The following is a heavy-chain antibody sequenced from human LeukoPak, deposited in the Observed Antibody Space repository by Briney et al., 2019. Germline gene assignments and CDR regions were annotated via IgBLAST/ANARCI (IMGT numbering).Heavy chain of an antibody. Sequence: PGGSLRLSCAAAGFTFSSYAMSWVRQAPGKGLEWVSAISGSGGSTYYADSVKGRFTISRDNSKNTLYLQMNSLRAEDTAVYYCAKGPHNYYDSSGYYYWGQGTLVTVSS. D-gene: IGHD3-22*01. V-gene: IGHV3-23*01. J-gene: IGHJ4*02. CDR1: GFTFSSYA. CDR3: AKGPHNYYDSSGYYY. CDR2: ISGSGGST.